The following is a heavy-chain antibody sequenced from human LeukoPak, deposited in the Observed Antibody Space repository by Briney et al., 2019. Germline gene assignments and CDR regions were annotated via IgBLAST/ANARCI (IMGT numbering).Heavy chain of an antibody. D-gene: IGHD3-22*01. Sequence: GGSLRLSCAASGFTFDDYGMSWVRQAPGKGLEWVSAISGSGGSTYYADSVKGRFTISRDNSKNTLYLQMNSLRAEDTAVYYCAKDHPYYYDSSGYYFDYWGQGTLVTVSS. CDR1: GFTFDDYG. V-gene: IGHV3-23*01. CDR3: AKDHPYYYDSSGYYFDY. CDR2: ISGSGGST. J-gene: IGHJ4*02.